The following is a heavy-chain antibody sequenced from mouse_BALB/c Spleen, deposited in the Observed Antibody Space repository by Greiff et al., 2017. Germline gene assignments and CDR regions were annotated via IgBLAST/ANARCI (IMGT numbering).Heavy chain of an antibody. CDR2: IDPETGGT. J-gene: IGHJ2*01. Sequence: VQLQQSGAELVRPGASVTLSCKASGYTFTDYEMHWVKQTPVHGLEWIGAIDPETGGTAYNQKFKGKATLTADKSSSTAYMELRSLTSEDSAVYYCTSGSYYGYDYWGQGTTLTVSS. CDR1: GYTFTDYE. V-gene: IGHV1-15*01. CDR3: TSGSYYGYDY. D-gene: IGHD1-2*01.